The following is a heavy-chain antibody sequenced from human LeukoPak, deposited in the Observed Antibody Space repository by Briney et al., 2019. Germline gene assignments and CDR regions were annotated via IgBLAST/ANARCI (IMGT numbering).Heavy chain of an antibody. J-gene: IGHJ4*02. CDR3: TTSPGITVFGVVTDY. V-gene: IGHV3-15*04. Sequence: GGSLRLSCAASGPTFRNAFMNWVRQAPGKGLEWVGRIESSTDGGTTDYAAPVKGRFTMSRDDSKNTLYLQMNNVKTEDTGAYYCTTSPGITVFGVVTDYWGQGTLVIVSS. D-gene: IGHD3-3*01. CDR1: GPTFRNAF. CDR2: IESSTDGGTT.